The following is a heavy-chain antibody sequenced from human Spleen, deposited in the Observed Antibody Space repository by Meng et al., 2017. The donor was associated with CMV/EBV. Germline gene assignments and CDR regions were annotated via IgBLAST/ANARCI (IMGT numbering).Heavy chain of an antibody. D-gene: IGHD3-22*01. Sequence: GGSLRLSCAASGFTFRSYGMSWVRQAPGKGLEWVSVIYSGGGTYYADSVKGRFTISRDNSKNTLYLQMNSLRAEDTAVYYCARATYYDVLADYWGQGTLVTVSS. CDR3: ARATYYDVLADY. J-gene: IGHJ4*02. CDR1: GFTFRSYG. V-gene: IGHV3-53*01. CDR2: IYSGGGT.